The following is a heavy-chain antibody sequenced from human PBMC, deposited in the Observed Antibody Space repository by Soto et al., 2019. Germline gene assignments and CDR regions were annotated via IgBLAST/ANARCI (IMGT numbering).Heavy chain of an antibody. D-gene: IGHD5-12*01. V-gene: IGHV3-30-3*01. CDR1: VFSFSDHA. J-gene: IGHJ4*02. CDR2: VAHDGTSK. CDR3: LRGNSGYGNFDY. Sequence: PGWSLRLSCASSVFSFSDHAMHWVRRAPGKGLEWVALVAHDGTSKYYADSVKGRFTISRDNAKNTLYLQLNSLRAEDTAVYYCLRGNSGYGNFDYWGQGTRVTVSS.